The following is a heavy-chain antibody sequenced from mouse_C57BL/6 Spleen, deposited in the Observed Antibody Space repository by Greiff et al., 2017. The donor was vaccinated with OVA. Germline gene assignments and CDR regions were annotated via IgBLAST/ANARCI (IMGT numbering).Heavy chain of an antibody. CDR2: IYPSDSET. J-gene: IGHJ2*01. D-gene: IGHD1-1*02. CDR1: GYTFTSYW. Sequence: QVQLQQPGAELVRPGSSVKLSCKASGYTFTSYWMDWVKQGPGQGLEWIGNIYPSDSETHYNQKFKDKATLTVDKSSSTAYMQLSSLTSEDSAVYYCARRTGGGYFDYWGQGTTLTVSS. CDR3: ARRTGGGYFDY. V-gene: IGHV1-61*01.